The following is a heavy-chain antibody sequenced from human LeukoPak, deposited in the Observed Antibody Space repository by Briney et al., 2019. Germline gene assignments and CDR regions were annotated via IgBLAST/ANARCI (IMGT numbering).Heavy chain of an antibody. J-gene: IGHJ5*02. CDR1: GFTFSSYG. CDR2: ISYDGSNK. V-gene: IGHV3-30*18. D-gene: IGHD3-22*01. Sequence: SGGSLRLSCAASGFTFSSYGMRWVRQASGKGLEWVAVISYDGSNKYYADSVKGRFTISRDNAKNSLYLQMNSLRAEDTALYYCAKGSSGFVVDWFDPWGQGTLVTVSS. CDR3: AKGSSGFVVDWFDP.